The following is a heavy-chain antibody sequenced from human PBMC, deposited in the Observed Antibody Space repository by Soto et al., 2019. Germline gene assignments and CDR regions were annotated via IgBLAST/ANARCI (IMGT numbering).Heavy chain of an antibody. Sequence: QVQLMQSGAEVKKPGASVKVSCKASGDTFTDYYIHWVRQAPGQGLEWMGTVNPSGGHTTYAQHFLGRVTMTRDTSTSPLYMELTSLTSDDTAIYYCARGGHVVVVTAALDYWGQGPLVTVSS. D-gene: IGHD2-21*02. CDR1: GDTFTDYY. CDR2: VNPSGGHT. CDR3: ARGGHVVVVTAALDY. V-gene: IGHV1-46*01. J-gene: IGHJ4*02.